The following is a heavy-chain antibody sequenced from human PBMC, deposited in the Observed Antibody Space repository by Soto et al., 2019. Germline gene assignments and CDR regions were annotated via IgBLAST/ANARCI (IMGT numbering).Heavy chain of an antibody. J-gene: IGHJ5*01. CDR2: ISYDGRDE. D-gene: IGHD3-10*01. Sequence: QVPMVESGGGVVPPGRSLRLACAASGFTFDNYAMDWVRQSPGKGLEWVAVISYDGRDEDYGDSVKGRFTISRDNSKNMVYLQMDTLRVEDTAIYYCAKEIGFREPQFDSWGHGTLVTLSS. CDR1: GFTFDNYA. V-gene: IGHV3-30*18. CDR3: AKEIGFREPQFDS.